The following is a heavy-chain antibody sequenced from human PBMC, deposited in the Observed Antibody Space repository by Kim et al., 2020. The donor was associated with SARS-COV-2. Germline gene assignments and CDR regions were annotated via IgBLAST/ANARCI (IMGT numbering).Heavy chain of an antibody. Sequence: SETLSLTCAVYGGSFSGYYWSWIRQPPGKGLEWIGEINHSGSTNYNPSLKSRVTISVDTSKNQFSLKLSSVTAADTAVYYCARLFGLGSGSHFDYWGQGTLVTVSS. CDR3: ARLFGLGSGSHFDY. CDR2: INHSGST. CDR1: GGSFSGYY. D-gene: IGHD3-10*01. J-gene: IGHJ4*02. V-gene: IGHV4-34*01.